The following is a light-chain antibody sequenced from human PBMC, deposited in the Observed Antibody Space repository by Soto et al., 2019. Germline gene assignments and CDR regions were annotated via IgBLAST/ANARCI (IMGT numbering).Light chain of an antibody. CDR1: SSNIGAGYD. V-gene: IGLV1-40*01. J-gene: IGLJ2*01. CDR3: QSYDSSLSGNVV. CDR2: GNS. Sequence: QSVLTQPPSVSGAPGQRVTISCTGSSSNIGAGYDVHWYQQLPGTAPKLLIYGNSNRPSGVPDRFSGSKSGTSASLAITGLQAEDESDYYCQSYDSSLSGNVVFGGGTKSPS.